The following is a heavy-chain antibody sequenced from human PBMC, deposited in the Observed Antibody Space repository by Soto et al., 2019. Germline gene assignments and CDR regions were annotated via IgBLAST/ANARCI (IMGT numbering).Heavy chain of an antibody. Sequence: SETLSLTCSVSGGSIGSSSYYFGWIRQPPGKGLEWIGSLYYTGTTYYNSSLKSRVTISADKSQNQFSLRLSSVTAADTAVYYCARLKSSLYYDILTGPMDVWGQGTTVTVSS. V-gene: IGHV4-39*01. J-gene: IGHJ6*02. CDR2: LYYTGTT. CDR3: ARLKSSLYYDILTGPMDV. CDR1: GGSIGSSSYY. D-gene: IGHD3-9*01.